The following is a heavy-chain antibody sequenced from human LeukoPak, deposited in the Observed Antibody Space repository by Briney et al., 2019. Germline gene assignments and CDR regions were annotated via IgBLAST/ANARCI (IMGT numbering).Heavy chain of an antibody. CDR1: GGSISSSSYY. Sequence: SETLSLTCTVSGGSISSSSYYWSWIRQPPGKGLEWIGYIYYSGSTNYNPSLKSRVTISVDTSKNQFSLKLSSVTAADTAVYYCARDLFSSGGSYGSGYYYYYMDVWGKGTTVTVSS. CDR3: ARDLFSSGGSYGSGYYYYYMDV. V-gene: IGHV4-61*01. J-gene: IGHJ6*03. CDR2: IYYSGST. D-gene: IGHD5-18*01.